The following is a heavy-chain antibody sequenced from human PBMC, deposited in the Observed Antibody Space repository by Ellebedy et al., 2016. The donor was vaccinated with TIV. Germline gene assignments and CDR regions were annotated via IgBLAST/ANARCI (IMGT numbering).Heavy chain of an antibody. CDR2: MYSSGST. CDR1: GGSIRSYY. V-gene: IGHV4-4*07. CDR3: VRGPYDGTGYYYPY. J-gene: IGHJ4*02. D-gene: IGHD3-22*01. Sequence: GSLRLSXTVSGGSIRSYYWSWIRQPAGKGLEWIGRMYSSGSTKYNPSLEGRVTMSVDTSKNQFFLKLSSVTAADTAVYYCVRGPYDGTGYYYPYWGQGTLVTVSS.